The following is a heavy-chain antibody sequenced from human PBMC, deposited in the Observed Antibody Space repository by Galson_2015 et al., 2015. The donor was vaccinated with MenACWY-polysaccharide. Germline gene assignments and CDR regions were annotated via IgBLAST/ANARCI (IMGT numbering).Heavy chain of an antibody. V-gene: IGHV1-18*01. Sequence: FTSYGISWVRQAPGQGLKWMGWISAYNGNTNYAQKLQGRVTMNTDTSTSTAYMELRSLRSDDTAVYYCAREEVVVVAKGMDVWGQGTTVTVSS. CDR2: ISAYNGNT. D-gene: IGHD2-15*01. CDR1: FTSYG. J-gene: IGHJ6*02. CDR3: AREEVVVVAKGMDV.